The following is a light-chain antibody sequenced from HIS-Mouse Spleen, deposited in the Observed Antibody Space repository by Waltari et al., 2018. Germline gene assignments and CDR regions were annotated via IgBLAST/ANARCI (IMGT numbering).Light chain of an antibody. CDR2: EGS. CDR1: SSDVGSYKL. CDR3: CSYAGSSTWV. V-gene: IGLV2-23*01. J-gene: IGLJ3*02. Sequence: QSALTQPTSVSGSPGQSITISCTGTSSDVGSYKLVSWYQQPPGKAPKPMIYEGSKRPSGVSNRFSGSKSGNTASLTISGLQAEDEADYYCCSYAGSSTWVFGGGTKLTVL.